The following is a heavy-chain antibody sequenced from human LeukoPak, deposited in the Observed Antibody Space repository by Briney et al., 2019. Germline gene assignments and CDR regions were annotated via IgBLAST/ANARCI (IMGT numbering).Heavy chain of an antibody. J-gene: IGHJ6*02. V-gene: IGHV1-18*01. CDR3: ARQSSGDQYYYGMDV. Sequence: GASVKVSCKASGYTFTSYGISWVRQAPGQGLEWMGWISAYNGNTNYAQKLQGRVTMTTDTSTSTAYMELRSLRSDDTAVYYCARQSSGDQYYYGMDVWGQGTTVTVSS. CDR1: GYTFTSYG. CDR2: ISAYNGNT. D-gene: IGHD2-21*02.